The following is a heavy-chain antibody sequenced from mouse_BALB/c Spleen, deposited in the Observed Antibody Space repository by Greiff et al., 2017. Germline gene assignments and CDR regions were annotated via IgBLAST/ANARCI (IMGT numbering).Heavy chain of an antibody. J-gene: IGHJ3*01. V-gene: IGHV1-5*01. CDR1: GYSFTSYW. Sequence: EVQLQQSGTVLARPGASVKMSCKASGYSFTSYWMHWVKQRPGQGLEWIGAIYPGNSDTSYNQKFKGKAKLTAVTSASTAYMELSSLTNEDSAVYYCTRGDGSSQFAYWGQGTLVTVSA. CDR3: TRGDGSSQFAY. CDR2: IYPGNSDT. D-gene: IGHD1-1*01.